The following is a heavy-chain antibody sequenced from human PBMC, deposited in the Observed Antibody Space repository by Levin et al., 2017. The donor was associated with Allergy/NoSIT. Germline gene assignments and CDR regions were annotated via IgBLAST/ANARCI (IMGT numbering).Heavy chain of an antibody. D-gene: IGHD5-18*01. CDR2: VSRRGST. CDR3: VRTYTYGSVFGY. J-gene: IGHJ4*02. Sequence: SQTLSLTCAVYGESFLGSYWSWIRQTPGKGLEWIGEVSRRGSTKYNPSLGSRVTISIDTSKNQFSLRLSSVTADDTAIYYCVRTYTYGSVFGYWSQGLLVTVSS. V-gene: IGHV4-34*01. CDR1: GESFLGSY.